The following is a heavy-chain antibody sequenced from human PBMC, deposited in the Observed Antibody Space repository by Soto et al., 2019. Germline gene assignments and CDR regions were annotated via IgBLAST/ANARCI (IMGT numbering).Heavy chain of an antibody. Sequence: QVQLVHSGAEVKKPESSVKVSCKAPGGTFSTYAISWVRQAPGQGLEWMGGIIPMFGTANYAQRFQDRVTITADESTNTVYMELSSLRSEDTAVYFCASGIRLWLRRINNGYSGWGQGTLVTVSS. CDR1: GGTFSTYA. J-gene: IGHJ4*02. D-gene: IGHD5-12*01. CDR3: ASGIRLWLRRINNGYSG. V-gene: IGHV1-69*12. CDR2: IIPMFGTA.